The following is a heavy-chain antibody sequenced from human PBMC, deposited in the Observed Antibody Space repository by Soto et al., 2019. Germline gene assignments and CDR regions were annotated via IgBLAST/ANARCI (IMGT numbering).Heavy chain of an antibody. CDR3: ARGRGVVVPAAYYYYYYGMDV. Sequence: QVQLQQWGAGLLKPSETLSLTCAVYGGSFSGYYWSWIRQPPGKGLEWIGEINHSGSTNYNPSLKSRVTISVDTSKNQFSLKLSSVTAADTAVYYCARGRGVVVPAAYYYYYYGMDVWGQGTTVTVSS. D-gene: IGHD2-2*01. J-gene: IGHJ6*02. CDR1: GGSFSGYY. V-gene: IGHV4-34*01. CDR2: INHSGST.